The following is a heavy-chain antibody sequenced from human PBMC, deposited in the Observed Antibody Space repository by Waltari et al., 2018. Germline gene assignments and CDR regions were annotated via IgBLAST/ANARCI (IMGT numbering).Heavy chain of an antibody. CDR1: GFTFSSYG. J-gene: IGHJ3*02. Sequence: QVQLVESGGGVVQPGRSLRLSCAASGFTFSSYGMHWVRQAPGKGLEWVAVIWYDGSNKYYADSVKGRFTISRDNSKNTLYLQMNSLRAEDTAVYYCARERGAANYYDSSGLAFDIWGQGTMVTVSS. V-gene: IGHV3-33*01. CDR3: ARERGAANYYDSSGLAFDI. CDR2: IWYDGSNK. D-gene: IGHD3-22*01.